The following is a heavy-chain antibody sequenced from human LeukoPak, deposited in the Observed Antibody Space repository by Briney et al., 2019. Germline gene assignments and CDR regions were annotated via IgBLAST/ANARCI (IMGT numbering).Heavy chain of an antibody. J-gene: IGHJ1*01. CDR3: ARDGVGMSEEYFQH. CDR2: VYPSVST. Sequence: SETLSLTCIVSGDSISKGGYYWSWIRQPAGKGLEWLGRVYPSVSTIYNPSLKSRATMSVDTSKNQFSLRLTSVTAADTAVYYCARDGVGMSEEYFQHWGQGTLVTVSS. D-gene: IGHD1-14*01. CDR1: GDSISKGGYY. V-gene: IGHV4-61*02.